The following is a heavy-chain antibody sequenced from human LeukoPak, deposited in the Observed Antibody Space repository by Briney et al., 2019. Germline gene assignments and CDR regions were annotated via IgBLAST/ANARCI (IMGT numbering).Heavy chain of an antibody. J-gene: IGHJ4*02. CDR2: SSGYNGNT. Sequence: ASVKVSCKASGYTFTSYGISWVRQAPGQGLEWMGWSSGYNGNTNYAQKLQGRVTMTTDTSTSTAYMELRSLRSDDTAVYYCARGNYCSGGSCYDGAFDYWGQGTLVTISS. CDR3: ARGNYCSGGSCYDGAFDY. V-gene: IGHV1-18*01. CDR1: GYTFTSYG. D-gene: IGHD2-15*01.